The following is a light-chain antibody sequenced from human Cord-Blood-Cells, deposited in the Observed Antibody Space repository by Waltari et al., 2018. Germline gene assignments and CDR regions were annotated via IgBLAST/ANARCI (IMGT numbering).Light chain of an antibody. Sequence: SYVLTQPPSVSVAPGKTARITCGGNNIGSKSVHWYQQKPCQAPVLVIYYDSDRPSGIPERISGSNAGNTATLTVSRVEAGDEADYYCQVWDSSSDHVVFGGGTNLTVL. CDR3: QVWDSSSDHVV. CDR1: NIGSKS. CDR2: YDS. V-gene: IGLV3-21*04. J-gene: IGLJ2*01.